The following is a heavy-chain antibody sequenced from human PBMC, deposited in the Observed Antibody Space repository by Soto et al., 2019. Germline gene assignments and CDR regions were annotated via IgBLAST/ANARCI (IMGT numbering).Heavy chain of an antibody. J-gene: IGHJ1*01. V-gene: IGHV4-59*01. D-gene: IGHD1-26*01. CDR1: GGSISSYY. CDR3: ARGSVGFPAEYFQH. Sequence: SETLSLTCTFHGGSISSYYWSWIRQPPGKGLEWIGYIYYSGSTNYNPSLKSRVTISVDTSKNQFSLKLSSVTAADTAVYYYARGSVGFPAEYFQHWGQGTLVTVS. CDR2: IYYSGST.